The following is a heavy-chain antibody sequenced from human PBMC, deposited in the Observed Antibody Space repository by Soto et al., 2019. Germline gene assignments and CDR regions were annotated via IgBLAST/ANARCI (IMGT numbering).Heavy chain of an antibody. CDR2: IYYSGST. CDR3: ARLSTEGYCSGGSCYPYYFDY. J-gene: IGHJ4*02. D-gene: IGHD2-15*01. CDR1: GGSISSYY. Sequence: SDTLSLTCTVSGGSISSYYWSWIRQPPGKGLEWIGYIYYSGSTNYNPSLKSRVTISVDTSKNQFSLKLSSVTAADTAVYYCARLSTEGYCSGGSCYPYYFDYWGQGTLVTVSS. V-gene: IGHV4-59*08.